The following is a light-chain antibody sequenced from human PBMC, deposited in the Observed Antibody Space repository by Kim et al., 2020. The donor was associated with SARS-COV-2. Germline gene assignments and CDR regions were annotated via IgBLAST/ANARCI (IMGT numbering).Light chain of an antibody. J-gene: IGLJ3*02. CDR3: QVWDSSSDHWV. V-gene: IGLV3-21*04. CDR2: YDS. Sequence: SYELTQPPSVSVAPGKTARITSGGNNIGSKSVHWYQQKPGQAPVLVIYYDSDRPSGIPERFSGSNSGNTATLTISRVEAGDEADYYCQVWDSSSDHWVFGGGNKLTVL. CDR1: NIGSKS.